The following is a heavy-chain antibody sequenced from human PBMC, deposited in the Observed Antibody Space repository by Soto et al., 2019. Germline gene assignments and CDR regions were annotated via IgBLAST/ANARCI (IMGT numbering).Heavy chain of an antibody. Sequence: SVKVSCKASGGTFSSYAISWVRQAPGQGLEWMGGIIPIFGTANYAQKFQGRVTITADESTSTAYMELSSLRSEDTAVYYCASNFVQVVPKAYYYYGMDVWGQGTTVTVSS. D-gene: IGHD2-8*01. CDR3: ASNFVQVVPKAYYYYGMDV. J-gene: IGHJ6*02. CDR2: IIPIFGTA. V-gene: IGHV1-69*13. CDR1: GGTFSSYA.